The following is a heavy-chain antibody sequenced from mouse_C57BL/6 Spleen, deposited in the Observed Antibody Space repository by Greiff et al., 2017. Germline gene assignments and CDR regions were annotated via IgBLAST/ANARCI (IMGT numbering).Heavy chain of an antibody. CDR3: ARVYGSIYAMDY. V-gene: IGHV1-64*01. CDR2: IHPNSGST. D-gene: IGHD1-1*01. J-gene: IGHJ4*01. CDR1: GYTFTSYW. Sequence: VQLQQPGAELVKPGASVKLSCEASGYTFTSYWMHWVKQRPGQGLEWIGMIHPNSGSTNYNEKFKSKATLTVDKSSSTAYMQLSSLTSEDSAVYYCARVYGSIYAMDYWGQGTSVTVSS.